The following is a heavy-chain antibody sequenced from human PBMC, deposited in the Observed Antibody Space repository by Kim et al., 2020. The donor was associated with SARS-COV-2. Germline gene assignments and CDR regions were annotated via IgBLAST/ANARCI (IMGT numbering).Heavy chain of an antibody. CDR3: ARASRRGYYYYYYGMDV. Sequence: SETLSLTCTVSGGSISSYYWSWIRQPPGKGLEWIGYIYYSGSTNYNPSLKSRVTISVDTSKNQFSLKLSSVTAADTAVYYCARASRRGYYYYYYGMDVWG. CDR2: IYYSGST. V-gene: IGHV4-59*01. D-gene: IGHD6-13*01. CDR1: GGSISSYY. J-gene: IGHJ6*01.